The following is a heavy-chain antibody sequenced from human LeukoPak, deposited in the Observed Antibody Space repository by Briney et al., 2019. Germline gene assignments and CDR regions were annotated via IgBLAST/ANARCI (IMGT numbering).Heavy chain of an antibody. D-gene: IGHD6-19*01. J-gene: IGHJ4*02. CDR1: GFTFRHHH. V-gene: IGHV3-30*03. CDR2: IALDGSRK. Sequence: GGSLRLSCAASGFTFRHHHIHWVRQAPGKGLEWVTVIALDGSRKIYADSVKGRFTISRDNSKNTVSLQMNSLGVEDTAVYYCARDQGDASGWFFDYWGQGARVIVSS. CDR3: ARDQGDASGWFFDY.